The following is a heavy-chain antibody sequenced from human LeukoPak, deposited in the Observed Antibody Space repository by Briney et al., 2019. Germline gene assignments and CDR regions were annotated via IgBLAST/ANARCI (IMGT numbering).Heavy chain of an antibody. D-gene: IGHD6-19*01. Sequence: GGSLRLSCAASGFTFSSYWMRWVRQAPGKGLVWVSRINSDGSSTSYADSVKGRFTISRDNAKNTLYLQMNSLRAEDTAVYYCARSSATWGYSSGSRYYFDYWGQGTLVTVSS. J-gene: IGHJ4*02. V-gene: IGHV3-74*01. CDR1: GFTFSSYW. CDR2: INSDGSST. CDR3: ARSSATWGYSSGSRYYFDY.